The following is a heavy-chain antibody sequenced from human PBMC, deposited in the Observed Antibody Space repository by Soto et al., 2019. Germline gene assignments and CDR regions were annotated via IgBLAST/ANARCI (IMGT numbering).Heavy chain of an antibody. D-gene: IGHD1-26*01. CDR2: IHHSGST. Sequence: KASETLSLTCAVSGGSISRSYWWSWVRQFPGKGLEWIGEIHHSGSTNYNPSLKSRVIMSVDKSKNQFSLELTSVTGADTADYYCARDTNQWESLGNGMDVWGQGTTVTVSS. CDR1: GGSISRSYW. CDR3: ARDTNQWESLGNGMDV. V-gene: IGHV4-4*02. J-gene: IGHJ6*02.